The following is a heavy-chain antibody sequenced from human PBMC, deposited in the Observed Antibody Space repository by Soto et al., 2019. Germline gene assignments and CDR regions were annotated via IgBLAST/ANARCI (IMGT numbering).Heavy chain of an antibody. V-gene: IGHV3-33*01. Sequence: LRLSCAASGFTFSSYGMHWVRQAPGKGLEWVAVIWYDGSNKYYADSVKGRFTISRDNSKNTLYLQMNSLRAEDTAVYYCARDVYYYGMDVWGQGTTVTVSS. CDR1: GFTFSSYG. CDR3: ARDVYYYGMDV. CDR2: IWYDGSNK. J-gene: IGHJ6*02.